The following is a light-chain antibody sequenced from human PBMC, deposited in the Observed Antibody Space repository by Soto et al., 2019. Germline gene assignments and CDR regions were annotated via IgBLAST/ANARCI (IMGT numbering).Light chain of an antibody. CDR1: SLGSKS. CDR3: QVWDRSSDLPV. Sequence: SYALTQPPSVSVAPGQTARITCGGNSLGSKSVHWYQQKPGQAPVLVVYDDSDRPSGIPERFSGNTATLTISRVEAGDEADYYCQVWDRSSDLPVFGTGTKVTVL. J-gene: IGLJ1*01. V-gene: IGLV3-21*02. CDR2: DDS.